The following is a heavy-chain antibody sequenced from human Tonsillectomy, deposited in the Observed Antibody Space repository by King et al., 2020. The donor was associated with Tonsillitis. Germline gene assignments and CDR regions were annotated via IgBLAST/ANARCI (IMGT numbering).Heavy chain of an antibody. V-gene: IGHV3-7*01. CDR1: GFTFSSYW. J-gene: IGHJ4*02. Sequence: VQLVESGGGLVQPGGSLRLSCAASGFTFSSYWMSWVRQPPGKGREGWANIKQEGGEKYYVDSVKGRFTISRDNAKNSLYLQMNSLRAEDTAVYYCARNDYGDYGLIDYWGQGTLVTVSS. CDR3: ARNDYGDYGLIDY. D-gene: IGHD4-17*01. CDR2: IKQEGGEK.